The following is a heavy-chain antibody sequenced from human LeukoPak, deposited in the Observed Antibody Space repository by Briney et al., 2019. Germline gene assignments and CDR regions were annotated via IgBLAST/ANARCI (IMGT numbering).Heavy chain of an antibody. V-gene: IGHV3-23*01. CDR2: ISGSGGST. Sequence: GGSLRLSCAASGFTFSSYAMSWVRQAPGKGLEWVSAISGSGGSTYYADSVKGRFTISRDNAKNSLYLQMNSLRAEDTAVYYCARSYYDPNWDYWGQGTLVTVSS. D-gene: IGHD3-22*01. CDR1: GFTFSSYA. CDR3: ARSYYDPNWDY. J-gene: IGHJ4*02.